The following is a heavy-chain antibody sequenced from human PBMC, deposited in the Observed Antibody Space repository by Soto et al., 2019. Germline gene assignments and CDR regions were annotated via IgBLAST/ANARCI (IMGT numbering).Heavy chain of an antibody. J-gene: IGHJ4*02. Sequence: PGGSLRLSCAASGFTFSSYAMSWVRQAPGKGLEWVSAISGSGGSTYYADSVKGRFTISRDNSKNTLYLQMNSLRAEDTAVYYCAKVDLGYCSGGSCYGSDYWGQGTLVTVSS. D-gene: IGHD2-15*01. CDR1: GFTFSSYA. V-gene: IGHV3-23*01. CDR3: AKVDLGYCSGGSCYGSDY. CDR2: ISGSGGST.